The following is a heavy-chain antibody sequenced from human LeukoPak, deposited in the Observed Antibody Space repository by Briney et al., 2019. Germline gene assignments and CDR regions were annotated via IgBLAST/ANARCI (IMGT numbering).Heavy chain of an antibody. CDR3: AKVQGSGWGDYYYMDV. Sequence: GGSLRLSCAASGFTFDDYAMHWVRQAPGKGLEWVSGISWNSGSIGYADSVKGRFTISRDNAKNSLYLQMNSLRAEDTALYYCAKVQGSGWGDYYYMDVWGKGTTVTVSS. J-gene: IGHJ6*03. D-gene: IGHD6-19*01. CDR2: ISWNSGSI. CDR1: GFTFDDYA. V-gene: IGHV3-9*01.